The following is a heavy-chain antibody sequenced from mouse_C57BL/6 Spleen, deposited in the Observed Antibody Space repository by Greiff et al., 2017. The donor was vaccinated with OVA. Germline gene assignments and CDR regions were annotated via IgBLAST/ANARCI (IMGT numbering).Heavy chain of an antibody. J-gene: IGHJ3*01. CDR3: TREGLRRQFAY. D-gene: IGHD2-4*01. V-gene: IGHV1-15*01. CDR2: IDPETGGT. CDR1: GYTFTDYE. Sequence: VQGVESGAELVRPGASVTLSCKASGYTFTDYEMHWVKQTPVHGLEWIGAIDPETGGTAYNQKFKGKAILTADKSSSTAYMELRSLTSEDSAVYYCTREGLRRQFAYWGQGTLVTVSA.